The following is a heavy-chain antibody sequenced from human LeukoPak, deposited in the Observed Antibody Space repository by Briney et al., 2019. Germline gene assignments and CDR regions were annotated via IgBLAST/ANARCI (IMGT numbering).Heavy chain of an antibody. CDR1: EFTFSSYN. V-gene: IGHV3-21*01. Sequence: PGGSLRLSCAASEFTFSSYNMNWVRQAPGKGLEWVSSISSSSSYIYYADSVKGRFTISRDNAKNSLYLQMNSLRAEDTAVYYCARDYGDYAWGYYYGMDVWGQGTTVTVSS. CDR3: ARDYGDYAWGYYYGMDV. D-gene: IGHD4-17*01. CDR2: ISSSSSYI. J-gene: IGHJ6*02.